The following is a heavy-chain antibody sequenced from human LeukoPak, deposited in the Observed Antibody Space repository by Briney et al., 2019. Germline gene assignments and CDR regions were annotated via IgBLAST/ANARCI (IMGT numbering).Heavy chain of an antibody. CDR1: GGSISSSNW. V-gene: IGHV4-4*02. D-gene: IGHD6-19*01. Sequence: SGTLSLTCAVSGGSISSSNWWSWVRQPPGKGLEWIGEIYHSGSTNYNPSLKSRVTISVDKSKNQFSLKLSSVTAADTAVYYCARSSSGWSKGFDYWGQGTLVTVSS. J-gene: IGHJ4*02. CDR3: ARSSSGWSKGFDY. CDR2: IYHSGST.